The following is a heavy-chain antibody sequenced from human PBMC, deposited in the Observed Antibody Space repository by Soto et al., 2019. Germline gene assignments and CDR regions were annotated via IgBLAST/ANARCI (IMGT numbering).Heavy chain of an antibody. CDR3: AKVPLSPYYFDY. CDR2: ISASGVST. J-gene: IGHJ4*02. V-gene: IGHV3-23*01. D-gene: IGHD2-8*01. Sequence: EVQLLDSGGGLAQPGGSLRVSCAAAGFIFNNYAMNWVRQAPGEGLQWVAGISASGVSTYYADSVKGRFIISRDNSKNTLFLQMNSLRAEDTAIYYGAKVPLSPYYFDYWGLGTLVTVSS. CDR1: GFIFNNYA.